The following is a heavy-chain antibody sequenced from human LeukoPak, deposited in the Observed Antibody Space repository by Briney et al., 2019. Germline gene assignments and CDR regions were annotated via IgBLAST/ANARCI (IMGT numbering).Heavy chain of an antibody. D-gene: IGHD4-17*01. J-gene: IGHJ4*02. Sequence: SETLSLTCAVSGXSITSNHWWSWARQAPGEGLDWIGKIYHGGANTYNTPLKSRVAMSVDKSKNEFSLSLRSVTAADTAVYYCATYLYGDYGYYYFDYWGPGTLVTASA. V-gene: IGHV4-4*02. CDR2: IYHGGAN. CDR1: GXSITSNHW. CDR3: ATYLYGDYGYYYFDY.